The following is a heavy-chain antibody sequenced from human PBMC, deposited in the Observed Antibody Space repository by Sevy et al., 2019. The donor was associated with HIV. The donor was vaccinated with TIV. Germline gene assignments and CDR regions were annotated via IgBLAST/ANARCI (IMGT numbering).Heavy chain of an antibody. CDR1: GFTFSSYW. CDR3: ARGLNYDFWSGYRYYLDY. D-gene: IGHD3-3*01. CDR2: IKQDGSKK. J-gene: IGHJ4*02. Sequence: GGSLRLSCAASGFTFSSYWMSWVRQAPGKGLEWVANIKQDGSKKYYVDSVKGRFTISRDNAKNSLFLQMNSLRAEDTAVYYCARGLNYDFWSGYRYYLDYWGQGTLVTVSS. V-gene: IGHV3-7*01.